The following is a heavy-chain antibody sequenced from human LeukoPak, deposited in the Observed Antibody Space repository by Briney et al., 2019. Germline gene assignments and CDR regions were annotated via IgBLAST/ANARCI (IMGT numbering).Heavy chain of an antibody. CDR1: GGSISSYY. J-gene: IGHJ4*02. CDR3: ARGSYSSGWYFALDY. D-gene: IGHD6-19*01. V-gene: IGHV4-4*07. CDR2: IYTSGST. Sequence: SETLSLTCTVSGGSISSYYWSWIRQPAGKGLEWIGRIYTSGSTNYNPSLKSRVTMSVDTSKNQFSLRLSSVTAADTAVYYCARGSYSSGWYFALDYWGQGTLVTVSS.